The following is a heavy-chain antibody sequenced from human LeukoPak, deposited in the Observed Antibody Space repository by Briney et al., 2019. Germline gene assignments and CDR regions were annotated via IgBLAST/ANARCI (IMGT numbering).Heavy chain of an antibody. D-gene: IGHD6-19*01. J-gene: IGHJ6*02. Sequence: RASVKVSCKASGGTFSSYAISWVRQAPGQGLEWMGGIIPIFGTANYAQKFQGRVTITADESTSTAYMELSSLRSEDTAVYYCARWNSSGWGDYYYYGVDVWGQGTTVTVSS. CDR2: IIPIFGTA. V-gene: IGHV1-69*13. CDR1: GGTFSSYA. CDR3: ARWNSSGWGDYYYYGVDV.